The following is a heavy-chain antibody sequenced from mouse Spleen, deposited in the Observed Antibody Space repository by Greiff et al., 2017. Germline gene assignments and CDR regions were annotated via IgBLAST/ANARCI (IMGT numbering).Heavy chain of an antibody. V-gene: IGHV1S127*01. CDR2: IDPSDSYT. CDR3: TRSPYYYGSSYFDY. J-gene: IGHJ2*01. Sequence: VQLQQPGAELVKPGASVKMSCKASGYTFTSYWMHWVKQRPGQGLEWIGVIDPSDSYTSYNQKFKGKATLTVDTSSSTAYMQLSSLTSEDSAVYYCTRSPYYYGSSYFDYWGQGTTLTVSS. CDR1: GYTFTSYW. D-gene: IGHD1-1*01.